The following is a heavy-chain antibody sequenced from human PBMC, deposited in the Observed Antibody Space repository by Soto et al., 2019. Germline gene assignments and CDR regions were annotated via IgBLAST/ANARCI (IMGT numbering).Heavy chain of an antibody. V-gene: IGHV1-69*01. CDR1: GGTFNNNA. D-gene: IGHD3-22*01. CDR3: ARPYDSSDYYGGGMDV. J-gene: IGHJ6*02. Sequence: QVQLVQSGAEVKKPGSSVKVSCNASGGTFNNNAISWVRQAPGQGLEWMGGIIPILGTANYAQKFRGRVTITADESTSTGYMDLSSLRSEDTAVYYCARPYDSSDYYGGGMDVWGQGTTVTVSS. CDR2: IIPILGTA.